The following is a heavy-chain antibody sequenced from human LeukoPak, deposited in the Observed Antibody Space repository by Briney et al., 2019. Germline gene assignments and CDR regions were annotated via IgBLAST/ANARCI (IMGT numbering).Heavy chain of an antibody. J-gene: IGHJ4*02. Sequence: GRSLRLSCAASGFTFSSYAMHWVRQAPGKGLEWVAVISYDGSNKYYADSVKGRFTISRDNSKNTLYLQMNSLRAEDTAVYYCAGDPDSSGYYPLYFDYWGQGTLVTVSS. D-gene: IGHD3-22*01. V-gene: IGHV3-30-3*01. CDR2: ISYDGSNK. CDR3: AGDPDSSGYYPLYFDY. CDR1: GFTFSSYA.